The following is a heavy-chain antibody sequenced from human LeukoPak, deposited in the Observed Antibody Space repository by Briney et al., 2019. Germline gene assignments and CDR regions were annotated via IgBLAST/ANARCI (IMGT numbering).Heavy chain of an antibody. CDR3: AREVRIAVAGTPTYHDY. V-gene: IGHV4-34*01. Sequence: PSETLSLTCAVYGGSFSGYYWSWIRQPPGKGLEWIGEINHSGSTNYNPSLKSRVTISVDTSKNQFSLKLSSVTAADTAVYYCAREVRIAVAGTPTYHDYWGQGTLVTVSS. J-gene: IGHJ4*02. CDR1: GGSFSGYY. D-gene: IGHD6-19*01. CDR2: INHSGST.